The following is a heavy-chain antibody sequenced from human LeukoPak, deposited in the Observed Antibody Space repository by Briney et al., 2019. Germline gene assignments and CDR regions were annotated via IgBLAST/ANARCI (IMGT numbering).Heavy chain of an antibody. V-gene: IGHV3-9*01. D-gene: IGHD3-22*01. Sequence: GGSLRLSCAASGFTFDDYAMHWVRQASGKGLEWVSGISWNSGSIGYADSVKGRFTISRDNAKNSLYLQMNSLRAEDTAMYYCARDAYYYDSSGYYLPAGADYWGQGTLVTVSS. CDR3: ARDAYYYDSSGYYLPAGADY. CDR2: ISWNSGSI. J-gene: IGHJ4*02. CDR1: GFTFDDYA.